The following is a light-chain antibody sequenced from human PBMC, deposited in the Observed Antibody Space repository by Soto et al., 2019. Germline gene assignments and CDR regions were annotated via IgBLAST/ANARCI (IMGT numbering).Light chain of an antibody. CDR2: GAS. V-gene: IGKV3-15*01. CDR3: QQCNDWTHP. J-gene: IGKJ2*01. CDR1: QSISSN. Sequence: EIVMTQSPATLSVSPGESATLSCRASQSISSNLAWYQQKPGQPPRLLIYGASTRATGIPARFSGRGSATEFTLTISSLQSEDSAVYHCQQCNDWTHPFGQGTKLEI.